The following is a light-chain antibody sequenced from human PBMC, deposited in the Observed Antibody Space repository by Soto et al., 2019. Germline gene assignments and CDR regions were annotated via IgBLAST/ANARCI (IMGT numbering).Light chain of an antibody. J-gene: IGKJ4*01. CDR3: QQYYTPPRT. CDR2: WAS. Sequence: DILMTQSPDSLAVSLGERATINCKSSQSVFLTSTNKNYLAWYQQKPGQSPKLLIYWASTRGSGVPDRFSGSGSGTDFTLTISSLQAEDVEVYYCQQYYTPPRTFGGGTKVDIK. CDR1: QSVFLTSTNKNY. V-gene: IGKV4-1*01.